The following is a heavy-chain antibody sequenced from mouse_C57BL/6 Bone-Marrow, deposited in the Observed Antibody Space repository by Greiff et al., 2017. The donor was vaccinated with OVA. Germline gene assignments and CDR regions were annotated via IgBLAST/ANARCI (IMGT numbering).Heavy chain of an antibody. CDR2: INPNNGGT. CDR1: GYTFTDYN. J-gene: IGHJ3*02. CDR3: GYCYGSSPLGY. Sequence: VQLKESGPELVKPGASVKIPCKASGYTFTDYNMDWVKQSHGKSLEWIGDINPNNGGTIYNQKFKGKATLTVDKSSSTAYMELRSLTSEDTAVYYCGYCYGSSPLGYWGQGTLVTVSA. D-gene: IGHD1-1*01. V-gene: IGHV1-18*01.